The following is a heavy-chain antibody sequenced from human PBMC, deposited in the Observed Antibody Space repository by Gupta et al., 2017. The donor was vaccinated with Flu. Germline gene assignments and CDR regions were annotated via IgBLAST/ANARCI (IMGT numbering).Heavy chain of an antibody. D-gene: IGHD2-2*03. V-gene: IGHV3-73*01. CDR2: RSKANSYAT. J-gene: IGHJ6*03. CDR3: TSLRVDIVVVPAARTAPYYYYYMDV. Sequence: RSKANSYATAYAASVKGRFTISRDDSKNTAYLQMNSLKTEDTAVYYCTSLRVDIVVVPAARTAPYYYYYMDVWGKGTTVTVSS.